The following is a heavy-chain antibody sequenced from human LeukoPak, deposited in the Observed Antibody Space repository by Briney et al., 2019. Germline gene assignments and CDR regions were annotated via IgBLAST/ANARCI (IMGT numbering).Heavy chain of an antibody. V-gene: IGHV4-39*02. CDR3: ARLKAYGGSYTRYYFDY. CDR1: GDSISSGTYH. CDR2: VYSSGNT. J-gene: IGHJ4*02. Sequence: SETLSLTCTVSGDSISSGTYHWGWIRQPPGKGLEWIASVYSSGNTYYNPSLKSRLTISVDTSKNHFSLNLDSVTAADTAVYYCARLKAYGGSYTRYYFDYWGQGTLVTVSS. D-gene: IGHD1-26*01.